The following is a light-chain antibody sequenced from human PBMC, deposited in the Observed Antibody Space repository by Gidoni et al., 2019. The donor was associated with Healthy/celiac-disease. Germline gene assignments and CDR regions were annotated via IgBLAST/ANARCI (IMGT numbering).Light chain of an antibody. CDR2: WAS. Sequence: DIVMTQSPDSLAVSLGVRATINCKSSQSVLYSFNNKNYLAWYQQKPGQPPKLLIFWASARESGVPDRFSGSWSGADFTLPISTLQAEDVVVYYCQQYYSTPLTFGGGTKVEIK. V-gene: IGKV4-1*01. J-gene: IGKJ4*01. CDR1: QSVLYSFNNKNY. CDR3: QQYYSTPLT.